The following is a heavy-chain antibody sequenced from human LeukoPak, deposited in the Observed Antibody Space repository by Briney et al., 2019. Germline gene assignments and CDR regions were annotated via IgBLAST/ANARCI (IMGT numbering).Heavy chain of an antibody. CDR2: INPNSGGT. Sequence: ASVKVSCKASGYTFTRYFMHWVRQAPGQGLEWMGRINPNSGGTNYAQKFQGRVTITRDTTISTAYMELSRLTSDDTAVYYCASYPRYSSSPPFDYWGQGTLVTVSS. CDR3: ASYPRYSSSPPFDY. V-gene: IGHV1-2*06. CDR1: GYTFTRYF. J-gene: IGHJ4*02. D-gene: IGHD6-19*01.